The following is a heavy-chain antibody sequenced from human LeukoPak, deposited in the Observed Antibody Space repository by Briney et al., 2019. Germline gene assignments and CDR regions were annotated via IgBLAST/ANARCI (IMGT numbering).Heavy chain of an antibody. J-gene: IGHJ4*02. CDR2: INPNSGGT. V-gene: IGHV1-2*02. CDR3: ATQGPLRYSSSSQTLGY. Sequence: ASVKVSCKASGYTFTGNFVHWVRQAPGQGLEWMGWINPNSGGTNYAQKFQGRVTMTRDTSISTAYMELSRLRSDDTAVYYCATQGPLRYSSSSQTLGYWGQGTLVTVSS. D-gene: IGHD6-6*01. CDR1: GYTFTGNF.